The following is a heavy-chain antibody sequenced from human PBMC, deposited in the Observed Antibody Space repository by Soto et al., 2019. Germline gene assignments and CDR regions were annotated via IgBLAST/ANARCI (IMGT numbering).Heavy chain of an antibody. V-gene: IGHV3-23*01. CDR1: GFTFSSYA. D-gene: IGHD3-10*01. CDR3: AKTAVLLWFGELFPVNDW. CDR2: ISGSGGST. Sequence: EVQLLESGGGWVQPGGSLRLSCAASGFTFSSYAMSWVRQAPGKWLEWVSAISGSGGSTYYADSVKGRFAISRDNSKKTLYMQMNSLRDENTAVYYCAKTAVLLWFGELFPVNDWGGQGTLVTVSS. J-gene: IGHJ4*02.